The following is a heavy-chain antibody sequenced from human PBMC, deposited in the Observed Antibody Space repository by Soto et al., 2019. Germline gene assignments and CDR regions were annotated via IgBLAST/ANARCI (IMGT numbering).Heavy chain of an antibody. CDR3: VKDGSSGWPYFYDMDV. V-gene: IGHV3-30*18. CDR2: ISYDGRNK. CDR1: GFTFSSHG. Sequence: PGGSLRLSCAASGFTFSSHGMHWVRQAPGKGLEWVAVISYDGRNKYYADAVKGRFTISRDNSKNTLYLQMSSLRAEDTAVYYCVKDGSSGWPYFYDMDVWGQGTTVTVSS. D-gene: IGHD6-19*01. J-gene: IGHJ6*02.